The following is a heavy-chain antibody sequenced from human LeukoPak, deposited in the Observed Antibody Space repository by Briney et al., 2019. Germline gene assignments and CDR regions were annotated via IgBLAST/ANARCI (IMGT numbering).Heavy chain of an antibody. D-gene: IGHD6-13*01. CDR2: IYHSGST. V-gene: IGHV4-38-2*01. J-gene: IGHJ4*02. CDR3: ARVVSAYSSSQGYYFDY. CDR1: GYSISSGYY. Sequence: PSETLSLTCAVSGYSISSGYYWGWIRQPPGKGLEWIGSIYHSGSTYYNPSLKSRVTISVDTSKNQLSLKLSSVTAADTAVYYCARVVSAYSSSQGYYFDYWGQGTLVTVSS.